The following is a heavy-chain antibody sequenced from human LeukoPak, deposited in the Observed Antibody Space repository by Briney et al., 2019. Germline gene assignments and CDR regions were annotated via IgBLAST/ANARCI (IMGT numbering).Heavy chain of an antibody. CDR2: ISSSSSYI. D-gene: IGHD1-26*01. J-gene: IGHJ5*02. CDR1: GFTFSSYS. Sequence: MTGGSLRLSCAASGFTFSSYSMNWVRQAPGKGLEWVSSISSSSSYIYYADSVKGRFTISRDNAKNSLYLQMNSLRAEDTAVYYCARDRARANSGSYFNWFDPWGQGTLVTVSS. CDR3: ARDRARANSGSYFNWFDP. V-gene: IGHV3-21*01.